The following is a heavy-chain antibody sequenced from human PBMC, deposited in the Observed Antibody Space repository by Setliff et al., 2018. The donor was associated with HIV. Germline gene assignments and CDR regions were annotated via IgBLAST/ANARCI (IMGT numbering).Heavy chain of an antibody. CDR2: IQHSGRI. CDR1: GGSFSGYC. Sequence: SETLSLTCAVYGGSFSGYCWSWIRQPPGKGLEWLGEIQHSGRINYNPSLRSRVTTSVDTSKNQFSLRLRSVTAADTAVYYSARVSCSSWYSIPRYYYYSMDVWGDGTTVTVSS. CDR3: ARVSCSSWYSIPRYYYYSMDV. D-gene: IGHD6-13*01. J-gene: IGHJ6*03. V-gene: IGHV4-34*01.